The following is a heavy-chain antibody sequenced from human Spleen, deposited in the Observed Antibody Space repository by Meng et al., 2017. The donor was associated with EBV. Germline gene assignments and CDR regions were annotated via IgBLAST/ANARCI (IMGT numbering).Heavy chain of an antibody. CDR3: ARDSHGYYFFDF. Sequence: VQLQESGPGLVKPSQTLSLNCAVSGGSISSGGYYWSWIRQPPGKDLEWIGYIYYNGDTDYNPSLKSRIIMSVDTSKNQFSLKLSSVTAADTAVYYCARDSHGYYFFDFWGPGTLVTVSS. V-gene: IGHV4-30-4*01. J-gene: IGHJ4*02. D-gene: IGHD3-22*01. CDR2: IYYNGDT. CDR1: GGSISSGGYY.